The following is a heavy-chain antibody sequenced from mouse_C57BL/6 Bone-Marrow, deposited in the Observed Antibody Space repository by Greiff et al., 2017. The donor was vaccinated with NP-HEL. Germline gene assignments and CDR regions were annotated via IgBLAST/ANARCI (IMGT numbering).Heavy chain of an antibody. D-gene: IGHD1-1*01. CDR1: GYSFTGYY. V-gene: IGHV1-42*01. Sequence: VQLQQSGPELVKPGASVKISCKASGYSFTGYYMNWVKQSPEKSLEWIGEINPSTGGTTYNQKFKAKATLTVDKSSSTAYMQLKSLTSEDSAVYYCARRHYGSSYGFAYWGQGTLVTVSA. CDR3: ARRHYGSSYGFAY. CDR2: INPSTGGT. J-gene: IGHJ3*01.